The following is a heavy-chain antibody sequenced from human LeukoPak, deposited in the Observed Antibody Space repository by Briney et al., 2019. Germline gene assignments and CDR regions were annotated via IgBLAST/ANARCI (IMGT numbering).Heavy chain of an antibody. CDR1: GGSVGSSTYY. CDR3: ARLGFCTSTSCP. Sequence: SETLSLTCTVSGGSVGSSTYYWGWIRQPPGKGLEWIASIAYSGSTYNPSLKSRVTISVDTSKNQFSLKLSSVTAADTAVYYCARLGFCTSTSCPWGQGTLVTVSS. CDR2: IAYSGST. V-gene: IGHV4-39*01. D-gene: IGHD2-2*01. J-gene: IGHJ5*02.